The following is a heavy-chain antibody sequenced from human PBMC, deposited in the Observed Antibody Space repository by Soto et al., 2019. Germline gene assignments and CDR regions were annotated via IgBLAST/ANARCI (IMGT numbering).Heavy chain of an antibody. CDR3: AKWHTYNYDSLAFSGFDC. J-gene: IGHJ4*02. D-gene: IGHD3-16*01. V-gene: IGHV3-23*01. CDR1: GFTFSSYD. CDR2: ISCGDRSP. Sequence: GGALRLSCVASGFTFSSYDMTWVRQAPGKGLEWVSAISCGDRSPSYADSVKGRFTISRDNSKNTRYLHRLSLRADDTAAYYCAKWHTYNYDSLAFSGFDCWGQGTQVAVSS.